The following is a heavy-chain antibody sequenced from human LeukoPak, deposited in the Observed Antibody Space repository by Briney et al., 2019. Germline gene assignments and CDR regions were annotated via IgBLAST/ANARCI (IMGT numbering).Heavy chain of an antibody. CDR3: ARANIGVAAAGTDY. CDR1: GFTFSSYA. D-gene: IGHD6-13*01. Sequence: PGGSLRLSCAASGFTFSSYAMHWVRQAPGKGLEWVAVISYDGSNKYYADSVKGRFTISRDNSKNTLYLQMNSLRAEDTAVYYCARANIGVAAAGTDYWGQGTLVTVSS. CDR2: ISYDGSNK. V-gene: IGHV3-30-3*01. J-gene: IGHJ4*02.